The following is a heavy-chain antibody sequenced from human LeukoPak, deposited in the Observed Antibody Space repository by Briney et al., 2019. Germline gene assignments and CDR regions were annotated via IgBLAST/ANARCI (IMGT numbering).Heavy chain of an antibody. J-gene: IGHJ4*02. CDR2: INPNSGGT. Sequence: ASVKVSCKASGYTFTSYGISWVRQAPGQGLEWMGWINPNSGGTNYAQKFQGRVTMTRDTSISTAYMELSRLRSDDTAVYYCARVILYSSGWKKFDYWGQGTLVTVSS. CDR1: GYTFTSYG. CDR3: ARVILYSSGWKKFDY. V-gene: IGHV1-2*02. D-gene: IGHD6-19*01.